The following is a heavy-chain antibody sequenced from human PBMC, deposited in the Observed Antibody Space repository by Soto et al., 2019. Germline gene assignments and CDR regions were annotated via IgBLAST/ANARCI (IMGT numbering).Heavy chain of an antibody. CDR3: ARRRAARPNNWFDP. CDR2: IYYSGST. D-gene: IGHD6-6*01. Sequence: SETLSLTCTVSGGSISSSSYYWGWIRQPPGKGLEWIGSIYYSGSTYYNPSLKSRVTISVDTSKNQFSLKLSSVTAADTAVYYRARRRAARPNNWFDPWGQGTLVTVSS. J-gene: IGHJ5*02. V-gene: IGHV4-39*01. CDR1: GGSISSSSYY.